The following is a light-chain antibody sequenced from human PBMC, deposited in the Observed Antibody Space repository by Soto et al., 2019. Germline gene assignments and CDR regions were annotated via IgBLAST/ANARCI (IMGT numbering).Light chain of an antibody. Sequence: EIVMTQSPVTLSVSPGERATLSCRASQSVRSNLAWYQQKPGQAPRLLMYDASTRATGIPARFSGSGSGTEFTLTISSLQSEDFAVYCCQQYNYWPPWTFGQGTKVEIK. CDR2: DAS. CDR3: QQYNYWPPWT. J-gene: IGKJ1*01. CDR1: QSVRSN. V-gene: IGKV3-15*01.